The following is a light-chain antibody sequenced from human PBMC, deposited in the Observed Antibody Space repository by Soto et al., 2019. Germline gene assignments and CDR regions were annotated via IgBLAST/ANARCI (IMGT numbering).Light chain of an antibody. CDR3: QQYYSYPPWT. Sequence: AIRMTQSPSSLSASTGDRVTITCRASQGISSYLAWYQQKPGKAPKLLIYAASTLLSGVPSRFSGSGSGADFTLTISCLQSEDFATYYCQQYYSYPPWTFGQGTKVDIK. CDR2: AAS. V-gene: IGKV1-8*01. J-gene: IGKJ1*01. CDR1: QGISSY.